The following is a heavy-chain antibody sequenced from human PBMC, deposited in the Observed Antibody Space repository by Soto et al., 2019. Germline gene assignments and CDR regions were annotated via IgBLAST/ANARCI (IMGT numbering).Heavy chain of an antibody. CDR2: VYYIGST. V-gene: IGHV4-59*02. CDR1: GGSVNDYY. D-gene: IGHD1-26*01. J-gene: IGHJ6*02. CDR3: ARGANNYYSHGMDV. Sequence: QVQLQESGPGLVKPSETLSLTCSVSGGSVNDYYWSWVRQPPGKGLEWIGFVYYIGSTNYNPSLQSRVTITVDTSKNQFSLKLRSVNAADTAVYYCARGANNYYSHGMDVWGQGTTVTV.